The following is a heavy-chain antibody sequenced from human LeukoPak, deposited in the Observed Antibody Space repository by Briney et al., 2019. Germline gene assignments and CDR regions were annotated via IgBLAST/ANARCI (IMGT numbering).Heavy chain of an antibody. D-gene: IGHD5-18*01. CDR1: GFTFNIYA. CDR2: ICGSGVST. CDR3: AKDHMSSPVTYGYSFDS. V-gene: IGHV3-23*01. Sequence: GGSLRLSCAASGFTFNIYAMNWVRQAPGKGLEWVAAICGSGVSTRDADSVKGRFTISRDNSKNTLYLQMSSLRAEDTAVYYWAKDHMSSPVTYGYSFDSWGQGTLVTVSS. J-gene: IGHJ4*02.